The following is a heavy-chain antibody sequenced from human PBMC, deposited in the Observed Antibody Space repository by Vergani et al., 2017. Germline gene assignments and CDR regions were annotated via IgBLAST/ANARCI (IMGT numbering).Heavy chain of an antibody. CDR1: GYTFTSYY. CDR2: INPSGGST. V-gene: IGHV1-46*01. Sequence: QVQLVQSGAEVKKPGASVKVSCKASGYTFTSYYMHWVRQAPGQGLEWMGIINPSGGSTSYAQQFQGRVTMTRDTSTSTVYMELSDLRSEDTAVYYCARDSRFCSSTSCYVGRDWFVPWGQGTLVTVFS. D-gene: IGHD2-2*01. CDR3: ARDSRFCSSTSCYVGRDWFVP. J-gene: IGHJ5*02.